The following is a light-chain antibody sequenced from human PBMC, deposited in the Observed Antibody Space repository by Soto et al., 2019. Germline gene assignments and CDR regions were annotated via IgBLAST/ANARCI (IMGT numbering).Light chain of an antibody. CDR3: QQYGGSTRT. Sequence: IVLTQSPGTLSLSPGERATLSCRASQSVSSSYLAWYQQKPGQAPRLLIYGASSRATGIPDRFTGSGSGTDFTLSISRLEPEDFAVYYCQQYGGSTRTFGQGTKVDIK. CDR2: GAS. CDR1: QSVSSSY. J-gene: IGKJ1*01. V-gene: IGKV3-20*01.